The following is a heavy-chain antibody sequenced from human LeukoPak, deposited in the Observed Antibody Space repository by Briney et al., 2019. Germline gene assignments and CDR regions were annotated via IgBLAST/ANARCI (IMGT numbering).Heavy chain of an antibody. CDR2: INPNSGGT. CDR3: ARDANGDYPFDY. CDR1: GYTFTGYY. J-gene: IGHJ4*02. Sequence: ASVKVSCKASGYTFTGYYMHWVRQAPGRGLEWMGWINPNSGGTNYAQKFQGRVTMTRDTSISTAYMELSRLRSDDTAVYYCARDANGDYPFDYWGQGTLVTVSS. V-gene: IGHV1-2*02. D-gene: IGHD4-17*01.